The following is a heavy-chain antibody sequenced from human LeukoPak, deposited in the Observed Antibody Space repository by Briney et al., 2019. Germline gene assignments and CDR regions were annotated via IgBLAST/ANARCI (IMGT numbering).Heavy chain of an antibody. CDR2: IYPGDSDT. J-gene: IGHJ6*02. V-gene: IGHV5-51*01. CDR1: GYSFTSYW. Sequence: GESLKISCKGSGYSFTSYWIGWMRPMPGKGLEWMGIIYPGDSDTRYSPSFQGQVTISADKSISTAYLQWSSLKASDTAMYYCARQLAAAGTGRRNYYYYGMDVWGQGTTVTVSS. CDR3: ARQLAAAGTGRRNYYYYGMDV. D-gene: IGHD6-13*01.